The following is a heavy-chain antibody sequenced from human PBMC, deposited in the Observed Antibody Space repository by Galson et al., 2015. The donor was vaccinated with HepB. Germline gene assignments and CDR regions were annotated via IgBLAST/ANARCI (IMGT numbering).Heavy chain of an antibody. D-gene: IGHD3-16*02. V-gene: IGHV4-31*03. J-gene: IGHJ4*02. Sequence: TLSLTCSVSGGSIRSGSSYWSWIRQHPGKGFEWIGYIYYSGSTYYKPSLKSRLTISVDTSKNQFSLELSSVTAADTALYYCARLRTDRGSLPRIGLFDSWGQGTLVTVSS. CDR3: ARLRTDRGSLPRIGLFDS. CDR1: GGSIRSGSSY. CDR2: IYYSGST.